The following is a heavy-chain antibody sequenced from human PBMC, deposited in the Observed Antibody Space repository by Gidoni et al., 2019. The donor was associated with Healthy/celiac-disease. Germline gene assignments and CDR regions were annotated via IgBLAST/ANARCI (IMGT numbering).Heavy chain of an antibody. CDR3: ARVEQKPGYSSGWYPLDY. D-gene: IGHD6-19*01. J-gene: IGHJ4*02. CDR2: IIPIFGTA. Sequence: QVQLVQSGAEVKKPGSSVKVSCKASGGPFRSYANSWVRKAPGQGLEWMGGIIPIFGTANYAQKFQGRVTITADESTSTAYMELSSLRSEDTAVYYCARVEQKPGYSSGWYPLDYWGQGTLVTVSS. V-gene: IGHV1-69*01. CDR1: GGPFRSYA.